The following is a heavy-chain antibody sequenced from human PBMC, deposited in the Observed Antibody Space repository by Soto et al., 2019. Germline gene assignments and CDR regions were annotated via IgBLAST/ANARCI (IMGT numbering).Heavy chain of an antibody. Sequence: EVQLVESGGGLVQPGGSLKLSCVGSGFIFGGSAIHWVRQASGKGLEWVGRIRSRANNYATSSAVSVRGRFTFSRDDSKNTAYLQMNTLKTDDTAVYYCCRGQGAPIVDYYYHGLDVWGQGTPVTVS. D-gene: IGHD1-26*01. V-gene: IGHV3-73*02. J-gene: IGHJ6*02. CDR2: IRSRANNYAT. CDR3: CRGQGAPIVDYYYHGLDV. CDR1: GFIFGGSA.